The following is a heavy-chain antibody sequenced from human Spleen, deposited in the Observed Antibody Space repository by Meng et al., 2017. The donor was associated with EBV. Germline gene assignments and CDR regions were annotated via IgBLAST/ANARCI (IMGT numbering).Heavy chain of an antibody. CDR2: FTPVFGIA. Sequence: MQLQHSAAEFTKPGSSVKFSCTDSRNSFNNSGISWERQAPGQELEWMEDFTPVFGIANYAEKFQGRVTITADTSTPPAYMDLSSLKFDDTAVYYCVRDLWLRIGESVWGRGTLVTVFS. D-gene: IGHD5-12*01. CDR1: RNSFNNSG. V-gene: IGHV1-69*17. CDR3: VRDLWLRIGESV. J-gene: IGHJ4*02.